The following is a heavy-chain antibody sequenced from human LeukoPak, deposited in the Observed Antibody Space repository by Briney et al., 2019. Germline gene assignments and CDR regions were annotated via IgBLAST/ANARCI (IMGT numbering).Heavy chain of an antibody. CDR3: ARVVAAAGAAFDI. V-gene: IGHV1-2*04. Sequence: ASVKLSCKASGYTFTGYYMHWVRQAPGQGLEWMGWINPNSGGTNYAQKFQGWVTMTRDTSISTAYMELSRLRSDDTAVYYCARVVAAAGAAFDIWGQGTMVTVSS. CDR1: GYTFTGYY. D-gene: IGHD6-13*01. J-gene: IGHJ3*02. CDR2: INPNSGGT.